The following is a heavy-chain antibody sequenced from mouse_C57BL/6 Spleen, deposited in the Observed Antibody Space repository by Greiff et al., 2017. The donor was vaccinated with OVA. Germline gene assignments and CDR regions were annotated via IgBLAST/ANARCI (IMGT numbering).Heavy chain of an antibody. CDR2: IHPNSGST. Sequence: QVQLQQPGAELVKPGASVKLSCKASGYTFTSYWMHWVKQRPGQGLEWIGMIHPNSGSTNYNEKFKSKATLTVDKSSSTAYMQLSSLTSEDSAVYYCARGGYDYDSYYYAMDYWGQGTSVTVAS. CDR3: ARGGYDYDSYYYAMDY. CDR1: GYTFTSYW. D-gene: IGHD2-4*01. V-gene: IGHV1-64*01. J-gene: IGHJ4*01.